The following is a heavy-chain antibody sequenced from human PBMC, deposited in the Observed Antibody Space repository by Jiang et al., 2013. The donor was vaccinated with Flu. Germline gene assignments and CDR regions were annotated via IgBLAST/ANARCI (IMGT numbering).Heavy chain of an antibody. CDR3: ARSGLAFCTGDY. D-gene: IGHD3-3*02. CDR2: GT. J-gene: IGHJ4*02. V-gene: IGHV4-4*02. Sequence: GTNYNASLKSRVIISLDKSTNQFSLKLSSVTAADTAIYYCARSGLAFCTGDYWGQGTLVIVSS.